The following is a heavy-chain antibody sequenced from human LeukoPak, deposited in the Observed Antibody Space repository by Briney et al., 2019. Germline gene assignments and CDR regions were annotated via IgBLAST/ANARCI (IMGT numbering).Heavy chain of an antibody. CDR2: IIPILGIA. J-gene: IGHJ4*02. Sequence: SVKVSXKASGGTFSSYTISWVRQAPGQGLEWMGRIIPILGIANYAQKFQGRVTITADKSTSTAYMELSSLRSEDTAVYYCARGQSGWKEFDYWGQGTLVTVSS. CDR3: ARGQSGWKEFDY. V-gene: IGHV1-69*02. CDR1: GGTFSSYT. D-gene: IGHD1-1*01.